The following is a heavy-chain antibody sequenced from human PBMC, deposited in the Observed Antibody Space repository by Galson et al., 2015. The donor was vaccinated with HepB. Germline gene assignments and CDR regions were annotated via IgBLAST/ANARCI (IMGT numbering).Heavy chain of an antibody. Sequence: SLRLSCAASGFSFNKFPMHWVRQAPGKGLEWVAVISYTGRYIDYAAFGRGRFTISRANSKNALHLQLNSLRVEDTALYYCVRPRGAGAGDYQNWYFDLWGRGTLVTVSS. D-gene: IGHD4-17*01. CDR3: VRPRGAGAGDYQNWYFDL. CDR1: GFSFNKFP. J-gene: IGHJ2*01. V-gene: IGHV3-30-3*01. CDR2: ISYTGRYI.